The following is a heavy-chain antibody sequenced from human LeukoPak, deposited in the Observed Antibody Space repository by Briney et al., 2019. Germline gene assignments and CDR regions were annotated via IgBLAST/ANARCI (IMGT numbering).Heavy chain of an antibody. CDR2: IIPIFGTA. V-gene: IGHV1-69*06. Sequence: GASVKVSCKASGGTFSSYAISWVRQAPGQGLEWMGGIIPIFGTANYAQKFQGRVTITADKSTSIAYMELSSLRSEDTAVYYCAREGYFYDSSGYYFDPPFDYWGQGTLVTVSS. J-gene: IGHJ4*02. D-gene: IGHD3-22*01. CDR1: GGTFSSYA. CDR3: AREGYFYDSSGYYFDPPFDY.